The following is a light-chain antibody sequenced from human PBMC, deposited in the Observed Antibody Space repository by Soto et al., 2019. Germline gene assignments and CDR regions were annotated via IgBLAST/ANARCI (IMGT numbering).Light chain of an antibody. CDR2: AAS. CDR1: QSITTY. CDR3: QQCYSSPRT. J-gene: IGKJ1*01. Sequence: DIQMTQSPSTLSASVGDRVTITCRASQSITTYVNWYQQKLGKAPTILIYAASSLQSGVPSRVSGSGSGTDFTLTISSLQPEDFATYFCQQCYSSPRTFVQGTKVEI. V-gene: IGKV1-39*01.